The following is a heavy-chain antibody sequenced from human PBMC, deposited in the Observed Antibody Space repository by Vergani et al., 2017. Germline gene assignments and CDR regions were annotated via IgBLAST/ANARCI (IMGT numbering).Heavy chain of an antibody. V-gene: IGHV5-51*01. CDR3: ARHTAMPHYYYYYRDV. D-gene: IGHD5-18*01. CDR1: GYSFTSYW. Sequence: EVQLVQSGAEVKKPGESLTISCKGSGYSFTSYWIGWVRQMPGKGLEWMGIIYPGDSDTRYSPSFQGQVTISADKSISTAYPQWRSLKASDTAMYYCARHTAMPHYYYYYRDVWGKGTTVTVSS. J-gene: IGHJ6*03. CDR2: IYPGDSDT.